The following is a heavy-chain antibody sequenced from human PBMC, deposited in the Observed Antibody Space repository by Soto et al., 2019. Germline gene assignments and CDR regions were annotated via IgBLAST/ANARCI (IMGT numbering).Heavy chain of an antibody. J-gene: IGHJ5*02. CDR3: ARDQSPYQLLSPNWFDP. D-gene: IGHD2-21*01. CDR1: RFTFSNYA. Sequence: PGGSLRLSCAASRFTFSNYAMSWVRQAPGKGLEWVSSISGSDDSTYYADSVKGRFTTSRDNSKNTLYLQMNSLRAEDTAVYYCARDQSPYQLLSPNWFDPWGQGTLVTVSS. CDR2: ISGSDDST. V-gene: IGHV3-23*01.